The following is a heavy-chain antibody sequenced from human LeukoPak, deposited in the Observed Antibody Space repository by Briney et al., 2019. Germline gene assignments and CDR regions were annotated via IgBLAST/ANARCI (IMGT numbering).Heavy chain of an antibody. CDR2: IYTSGST. CDR3: ATRGDYSDTSGNSYDALDI. V-gene: IGHV4-4*07. CDR1: GGSISSYY. D-gene: IGHD3-22*01. J-gene: IGHJ3*02. Sequence: SETLSLTCTVSGGSISSYYWSWIRQPAGKGLEWIGRIYTSGSTNYNPSLKSRVTMSVDPSKTQFSLKLTSVTAADTAVYYCATRGDYSDTSGNSYDALDIWGQGTMVTVSS.